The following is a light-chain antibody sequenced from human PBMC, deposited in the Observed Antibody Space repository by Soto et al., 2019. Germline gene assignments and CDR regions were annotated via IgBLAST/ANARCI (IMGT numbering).Light chain of an antibody. CDR2: KAS. Sequence: DIQMTQSPSTLSASVVDRVTIICLASQTISSWLAWYQQKGGQAPKLLISKASILDSGVPSRFSGSGSGTEFNLTISSLQPEDFATYYCQQYNSFIWTFGQGTKVDIK. V-gene: IGKV1-5*03. CDR1: QTISSW. J-gene: IGKJ1*01. CDR3: QQYNSFIWT.